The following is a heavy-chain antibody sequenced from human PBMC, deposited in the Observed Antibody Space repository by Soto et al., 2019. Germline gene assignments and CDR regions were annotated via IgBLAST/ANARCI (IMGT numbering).Heavy chain of an antibody. D-gene: IGHD6-6*01. V-gene: IGHV4-34*01. CDR3: ARGGYRTAARHFDY. Sequence: QVQLQQWGAGLLKPSETLSLTCAVYGGSFSGYYWSWIRQPPGKGLEWIGEINHSGSTNYNPSLKSRVTISVDTSKNQFSLKLSSVTAADTAVYYCARGGYRTAARHFDYWGQGTLVTVSS. J-gene: IGHJ4*02. CDR2: INHSGST. CDR1: GGSFSGYY.